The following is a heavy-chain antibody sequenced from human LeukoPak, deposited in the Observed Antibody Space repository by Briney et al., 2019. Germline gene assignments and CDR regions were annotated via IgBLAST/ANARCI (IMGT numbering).Heavy chain of an antibody. J-gene: IGHJ4*02. Sequence: PGGSLRLSCAASGFTFSSYWMHWVRQAPGKGLVWVSRINRDGGSTSYADSVKGRFTISRDNAKNTLYLQMNSLRAEDTAVYYCARDGSGWSSLIDSWGQGTLVTVSS. CDR3: ARDGSGWSSLIDS. CDR2: INRDGGST. D-gene: IGHD6-19*01. V-gene: IGHV3-74*01. CDR1: GFTFSSYW.